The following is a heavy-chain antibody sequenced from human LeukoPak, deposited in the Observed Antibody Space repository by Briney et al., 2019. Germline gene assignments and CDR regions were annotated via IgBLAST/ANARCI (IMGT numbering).Heavy chain of an antibody. Sequence: GGSLRLSCAASGFTFSSYSMNWVRQAPGKGLEWVSSISSSSSYIYYADSVKGRFTISRDNAKNSLYPQMNSLRAEDTAVYYCARDLSSSFDYWGRGTLVTVSS. V-gene: IGHV3-21*01. CDR3: ARDLSSSFDY. J-gene: IGHJ4*02. CDR2: ISSSSSYI. D-gene: IGHD6-13*01. CDR1: GFTFSSYS.